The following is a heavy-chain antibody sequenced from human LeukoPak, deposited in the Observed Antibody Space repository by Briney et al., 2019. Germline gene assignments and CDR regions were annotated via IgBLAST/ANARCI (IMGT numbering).Heavy chain of an antibody. Sequence: ASVKVSCKASGYTFTGYYMHWVRQAPGQGLEWMGWINPNSGGTNYAQKFQGTVTMTRDTSISTAYMELSRLGSDDTAVYYCARAPTYYYDTGAFDIWGQGTMVTVSS. CDR3: ARAPTYYYDTGAFDI. CDR2: INPNSGGT. J-gene: IGHJ3*02. CDR1: GYTFTGYY. V-gene: IGHV1-2*02. D-gene: IGHD3-22*01.